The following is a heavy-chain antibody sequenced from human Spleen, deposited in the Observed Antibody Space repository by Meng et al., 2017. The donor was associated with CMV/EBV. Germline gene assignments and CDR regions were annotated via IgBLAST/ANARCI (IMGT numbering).Heavy chain of an antibody. J-gene: IGHJ4*02. CDR3: AISLGNPGVDY. CDR1: GFTFRGYE. Sequence: GESLKISCAASGFTFRGYEMQWVRQAPGKGLEWVAVISYDGSKKYGDSVKGRFTISRDNAKNSLYLQMNSLRVEDTAVYYCAISLGNPGVDYWGQGTLVTVSS. CDR2: ISYDGSKK. V-gene: IGHV3-30*03.